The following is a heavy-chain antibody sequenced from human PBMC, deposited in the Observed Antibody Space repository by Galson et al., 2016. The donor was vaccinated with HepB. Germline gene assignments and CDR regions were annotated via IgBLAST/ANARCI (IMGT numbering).Heavy chain of an antibody. CDR3: ARNLRSHGYYVMDV. CDR1: GFSLSTSGMA. J-gene: IGHJ6*02. V-gene: IGHV2-70*01. Sequence: PALVKPTQTLTMTCTFSGFSLSTSGMAVSWIRQLPGKALEWLAVIDWNGNKFYSPSLTTRLTISKDTSKNQVVLTLTNMDPVDTATYFCARNLRSHGYYVMDVWGQGTTVTVSS. D-gene: IGHD4-17*01. CDR2: IDWNGNK.